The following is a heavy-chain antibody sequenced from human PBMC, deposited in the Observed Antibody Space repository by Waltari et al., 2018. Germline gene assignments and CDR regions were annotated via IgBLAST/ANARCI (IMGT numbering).Heavy chain of an antibody. V-gene: IGHV3-33*01. D-gene: IGHD2-15*01. CDR2: IWDVGSNK. J-gene: IGHJ6*02. CDR3: ARGGDIVVVVAAHPMDV. CDR1: GFTFSSYG. Sequence: QVQLVESGGGVVQPGRSLRLSCAASGFTFSSYGMHWVRQAPGKGLEWVAVIWDVGSNKYYADSVKGRFTISRDNSKNTLYLQMNSLRAEDTAVYYCARGGDIVVVVAAHPMDVWGQGTTVTVSS.